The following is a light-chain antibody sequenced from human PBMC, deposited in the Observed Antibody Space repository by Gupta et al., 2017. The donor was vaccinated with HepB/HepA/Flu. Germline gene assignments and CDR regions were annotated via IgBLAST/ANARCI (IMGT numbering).Light chain of an antibody. CDR1: QGISSY. CDR3: QQDDSYPFT. V-gene: IGKV1-8*01. J-gene: IGKJ3*01. Sequence: AIRMTQSPSSFSASTGDRVTITCRASQGISSYLAWYQQKPGKAPKLLIYAASTLQSGVPSRFSGSGSGTDFTLTISCLQSEDFATYYCQQDDSYPFTFGHGTNVDIK. CDR2: AAS.